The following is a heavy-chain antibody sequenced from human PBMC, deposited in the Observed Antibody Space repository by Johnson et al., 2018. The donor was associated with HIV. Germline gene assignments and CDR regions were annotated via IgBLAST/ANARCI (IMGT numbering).Heavy chain of an antibody. CDR1: GFPFSDYY. D-gene: IGHD6-6*01. Sequence: QVQLVESGGGVVRPGGSLRLSCAASGFPFSDYYMSWIRQAPGKGLEWVSYISSSGSTIYYADSVKGRFPISRDNAKNSLYLQMNSLRAEDTAVYYCARDRNIAARQDAFDIWGQGTMVTVSS. V-gene: IGHV3-11*04. J-gene: IGHJ3*02. CDR3: ARDRNIAARQDAFDI. CDR2: ISSSGSTI.